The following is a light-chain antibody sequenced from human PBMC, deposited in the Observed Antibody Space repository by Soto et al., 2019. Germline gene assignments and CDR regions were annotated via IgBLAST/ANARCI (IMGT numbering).Light chain of an antibody. CDR3: TSYTGDDFTFI. CDR2: EVN. V-gene: IGLV2-8*01. Sequence: QSVLTQPPSSSGSLGQSVTISCTGTSSDIGSYDYVSWYQQHPDRAPKLIIFEVNKRPSGVPDRFSGSKSGNTASLIVSGLQPDDEAEYHCTSYTGDDFTFIFGTGTKVTVL. J-gene: IGLJ1*01. CDR1: SSDIGSYDY.